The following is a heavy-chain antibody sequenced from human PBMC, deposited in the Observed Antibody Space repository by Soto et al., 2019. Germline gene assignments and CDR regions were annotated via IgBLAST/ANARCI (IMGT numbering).Heavy chain of an antibody. J-gene: IGHJ4*02. CDR3: AREVRSNTGWYWDY. CDR2: IHHSGST. D-gene: IGHD6-19*01. CDR1: GGSIISYY. V-gene: IGHV4-59*01. Sequence: QVQMQESGPGLVKPSETLSLTCTVSGGSIISYYWSWIRQSPEKGLEWIGYIHHSGSTLYNPSLNSRATVSLDRSNNQFSLKLTSVTAADTALDYCAREVRSNTGWYWDYRCQGTLVTVSS.